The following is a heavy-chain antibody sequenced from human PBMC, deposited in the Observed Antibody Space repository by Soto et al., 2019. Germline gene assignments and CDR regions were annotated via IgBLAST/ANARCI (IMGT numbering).Heavy chain of an antibody. D-gene: IGHD5-12*01. CDR1: GDTFTIFA. V-gene: IGHV1-69*12. J-gene: IGHJ4*02. Sequence: QVQLVQSGAEVKKPGSSVKVSCKASGDTFTIFAISWVRQAPGQGLEGMGGIIPTIGTTNYAQRFQGRITSTGDESTGTAYMELSSLKSEDTAVYYCARDLGSGYDPGDYWGQGTLVTVSS. CDR3: ARDLGSGYDPGDY. CDR2: IIPTIGTT.